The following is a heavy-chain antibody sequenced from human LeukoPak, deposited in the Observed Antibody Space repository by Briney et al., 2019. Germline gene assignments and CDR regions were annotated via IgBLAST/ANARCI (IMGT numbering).Heavy chain of an antibody. V-gene: IGHV3-73*01. D-gene: IGHD1-26*01. CDR1: GFTFSGSA. J-gene: IGHJ6*02. CDR2: IRSKANNYAT. Sequence: TGGSLRLSCAASGFTFSGSAMHWVRQASGKGLEWVGRIRSKANNYATAYATSEQGRFSLSRDDSKNTANLQMNSLKTEDTAVYYCIRGAASGSYYGFDVWGQGATVTVSS. CDR3: IRGAASGSYYGFDV.